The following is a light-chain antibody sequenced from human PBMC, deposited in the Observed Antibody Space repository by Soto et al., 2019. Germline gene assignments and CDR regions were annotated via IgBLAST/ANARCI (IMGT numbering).Light chain of an antibody. J-gene: IGKJ1*01. CDR1: QSVSSSY. V-gene: IGKV3-20*01. CDR2: GAS. CDR3: QQYGSSPGT. Sequence: EIVLTQSPGTLSLSPGERATLSCRASQSVSSSYLAWYQQKPGQAPRLLIYGASSRATGIPDRFSGSGSGKDFTLTISRLEPGDLAVYYCQQYGSSPGTFGQGTKVEIK.